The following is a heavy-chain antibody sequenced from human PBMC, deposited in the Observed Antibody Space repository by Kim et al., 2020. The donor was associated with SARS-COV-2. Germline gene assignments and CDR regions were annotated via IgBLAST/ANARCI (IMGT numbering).Heavy chain of an antibody. V-gene: IGHV1-24*01. CDR1: GYILTELS. CDR3: ARGGIFGVANTFDP. D-gene: IGHD3-3*01. Sequence: ASVKVSCKVSGYILTELSMHWVRQAPGKGLEWMGGFDPEDGETIYSQKFHDRVTMTADTSTDTAYMELSSLRSEDTAVYYCARGGIFGVANTFDPWGQGTLVTVSS. J-gene: IGHJ5*02. CDR2: FDPEDGET.